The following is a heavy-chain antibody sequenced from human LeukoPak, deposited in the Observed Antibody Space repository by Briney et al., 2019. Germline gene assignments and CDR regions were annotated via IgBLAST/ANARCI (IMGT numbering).Heavy chain of an antibody. Sequence: SQTLSLTCTVSGGSISSGGYYWSRIRQHPGKGLEWIGYIYYSGSTYYNPSLKSRVTISVDTSKNQFSLKLSSVTAADTAVYYCARDKAQRIAAAGASNWFDPWGQGTLVTVSS. CDR2: IYYSGST. D-gene: IGHD6-13*01. J-gene: IGHJ5*02. V-gene: IGHV4-31*03. CDR1: GGSISSGGYY. CDR3: ARDKAQRIAAAGASNWFDP.